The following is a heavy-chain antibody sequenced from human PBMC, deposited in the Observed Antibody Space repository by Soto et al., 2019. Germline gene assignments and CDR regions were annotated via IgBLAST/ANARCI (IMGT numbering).Heavy chain of an antibody. CDR3: ARNPPIPGIAAASPDY. CDR2: INHSGST. D-gene: IGHD6-13*01. CDR1: GGSFSGYY. Sequence: SETLSLTCAVYGGSFSGYYWSWIRQPPGKGLEWIGEINHSGSTNYNPSLKSRVTISVDTSKNQFSLKLSSVTAADTAVYYCARNPPIPGIAAASPDYWGQGXLVTVSS. V-gene: IGHV4-34*01. J-gene: IGHJ4*02.